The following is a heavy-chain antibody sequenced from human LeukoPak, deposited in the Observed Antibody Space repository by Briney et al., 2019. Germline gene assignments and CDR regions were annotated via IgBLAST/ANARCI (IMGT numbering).Heavy chain of an antibody. Sequence: GESLKISCKGSGYSFTSYWIGWVRQMPGKGLEWMGIIYPGDSDTRYSPSFQGQVTISADKSISTAYLQWSSLKASDTATYYCARRPGYYYGSGSPDYWGQGTLVTVSS. CDR1: GYSFTSYW. CDR3: ARRPGYYYGSGSPDY. V-gene: IGHV5-51*01. CDR2: IYPGDSDT. J-gene: IGHJ4*02. D-gene: IGHD3-10*01.